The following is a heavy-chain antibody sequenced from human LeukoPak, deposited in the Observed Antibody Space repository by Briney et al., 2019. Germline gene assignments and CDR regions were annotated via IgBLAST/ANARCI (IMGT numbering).Heavy chain of an antibody. CDR1: GFTFSRHW. CDR2: INGDGSST. CDR3: AREQVEPSTHPFDP. J-gene: IGHJ5*02. D-gene: IGHD1-14*01. V-gene: IGHV3-74*01. Sequence: PGGSLRLSCAASGFTFSRHWMHWVRQAPGQGMVWVSGINGDGSSTAYADSVKGRYTISRDNAKNTVYLEMNSLRAEDTAVYYCAREQVEPSTHPFDPWGQGTLVTVSS.